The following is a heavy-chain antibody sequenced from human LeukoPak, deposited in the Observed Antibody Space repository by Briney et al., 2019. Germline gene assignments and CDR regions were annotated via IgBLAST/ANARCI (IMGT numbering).Heavy chain of an antibody. CDR2: ISGSGAYT. Sequence: GGSLRLSCAASGFTFSNYAMSWVRQAPGNGLEWVSAISGSGAYTYYADSVKGRFNISRDSSKNTMYVQMSSLRAEDTAVYYCAKSYYGSGSPIDYWGQGTLVTVSS. CDR3: AKSYYGSGSPIDY. J-gene: IGHJ4*02. V-gene: IGHV3-23*01. CDR1: GFTFSNYA. D-gene: IGHD3-10*01.